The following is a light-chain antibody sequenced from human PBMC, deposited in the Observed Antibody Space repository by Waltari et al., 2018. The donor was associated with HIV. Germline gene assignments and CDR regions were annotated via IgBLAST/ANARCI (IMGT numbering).Light chain of an antibody. CDR3: QSYDSSLTGSV. Sequence: QSVLTQPPSVSGAQGQRVTIAGPGSSTNTGAGSDIHWYQQLPGTAPKLLIDCSGNRPSGVPDRFSGSKSGTSASLAITGLQAEDDADYYCQSYDSSLTGSVFGGGTKLTVL. CDR1: STNTGAGSD. V-gene: IGLV1-40*01. CDR2: CSG. J-gene: IGLJ2*01.